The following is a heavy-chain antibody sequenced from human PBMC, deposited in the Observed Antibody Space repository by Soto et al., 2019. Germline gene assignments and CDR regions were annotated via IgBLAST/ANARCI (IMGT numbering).Heavy chain of an antibody. V-gene: IGHV3-74*01. Sequence: EVQLVESGGGLVQSGGSLGLSCVASGFSFRSYWMHWVRQAPGKGLVWVARISSDGTTTTYADSANGRFTVSRDDAANTLYLQISSLRAEDTAVYYCAREYYRVLTGYYNDYWGQGTLVTVSS. CDR1: GFSFRSYW. CDR3: AREYYRVLTGYYNDY. J-gene: IGHJ4*02. D-gene: IGHD3-9*01. CDR2: ISSDGTTT.